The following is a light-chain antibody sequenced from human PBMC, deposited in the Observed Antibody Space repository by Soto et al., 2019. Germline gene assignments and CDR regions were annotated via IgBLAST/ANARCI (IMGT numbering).Light chain of an antibody. V-gene: IGKV1-5*01. CDR2: QTS. CDR1: QSISNW. J-gene: IGKJ1*01. Sequence: DIQMNQSPSTVPATVGDRVTITCRASQSISNWLAWYQQKPGTAPKLLIYQTSIRAAGIPARFSASGSGTDFTLTISRLEPEDFAVYYCQQYGSSPGTFGQGTKVDI. CDR3: QQYGSSPGT.